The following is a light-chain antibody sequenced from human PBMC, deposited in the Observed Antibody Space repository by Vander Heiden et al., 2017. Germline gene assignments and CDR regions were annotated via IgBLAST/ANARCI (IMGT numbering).Light chain of an antibody. CDR2: DAS. CDR3: QQRTFWPPALT. CDR1: QSVNSY. V-gene: IGKV3-11*01. J-gene: IGKJ4*02. Sequence: EIVLTQSPATLSLSPGERATLSCRASQSVNSYLAWYQQKPGQAPRLLIYDASNRATGIPARISGSGSGTDFTLSISSLEPEDFAVYYCQQRTFWPPALTFGGGTKVEI.